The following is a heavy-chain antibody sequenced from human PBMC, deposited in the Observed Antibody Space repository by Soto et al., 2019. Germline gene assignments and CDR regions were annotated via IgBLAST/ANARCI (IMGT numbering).Heavy chain of an antibody. V-gene: IGHV1-2*02. J-gene: IGHJ4*02. D-gene: IGHD5-18*01. CDR1: GYTFSGFY. CDR2: IYPDSGGT. Sequence: GASVKVSCKTSGYTFSGFYIHWVRQAPGQGLESMGWIYPDSGGTDYAQKFQGRVTMTRDTSISTVYLELSSLRSEDSAIYYCATSVNSAMAFDYWGQGTLVTVSS. CDR3: ATSVNSAMAFDY.